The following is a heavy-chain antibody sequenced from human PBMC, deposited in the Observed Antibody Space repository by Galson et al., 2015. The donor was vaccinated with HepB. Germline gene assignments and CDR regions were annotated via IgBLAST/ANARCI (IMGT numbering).Heavy chain of an antibody. CDR1: GYSFTSYW. CDR3: ARRGDSSSWYGYAFDI. CDR2: IYPGDSDT. V-gene: IGHV5-51*03. Sequence: QSGAEVKKPGESLKISCKGSGYSFTSYWIGWVRQMPGKGLEWMGIIYPGDSDTRYSPSFQSQVTISADKSISTAYLQWSSLKASDTAMYYCARRGDSSSWYGYAFDIWGQGTMVTVSS. J-gene: IGHJ3*02. D-gene: IGHD6-13*01.